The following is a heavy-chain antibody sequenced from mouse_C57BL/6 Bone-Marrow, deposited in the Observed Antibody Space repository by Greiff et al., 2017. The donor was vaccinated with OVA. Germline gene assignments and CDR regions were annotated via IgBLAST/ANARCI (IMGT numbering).Heavy chain of an antibody. J-gene: IGHJ4*01. Sequence: VKLQQSGPELVKPGASVKIPCKASGYTFTDYNMDWVKQSHGKSLEWIGDINPNNGGTIYNQKFKGKATLTVDKSSSTAYMELRSLTSEDTAVYYSARAGLWHYAMDYWGQGTSVTVSS. V-gene: IGHV1-18*01. CDR3: ARAGLWHYAMDY. CDR2: INPNNGGT. CDR1: GYTFTDYN. D-gene: IGHD1-1*02.